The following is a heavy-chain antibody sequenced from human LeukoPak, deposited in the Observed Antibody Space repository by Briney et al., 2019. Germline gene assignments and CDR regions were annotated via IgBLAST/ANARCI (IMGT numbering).Heavy chain of an antibody. J-gene: IGHJ3*02. CDR1: GGSISSGGYY. V-gene: IGHV4-30-2*01. Sequence: SETLSLTCTVSGGSISSGGYYWSYIRQPPGKGLEWIGYIYHSGSTYYNPSLKSRVTISVDTSKNQFSLKLSSVTAADTAVYYCARVYSGSADDAFDIWGQGTMVTVSS. CDR2: IYHSGST. CDR3: ARVYSGSADDAFDI. D-gene: IGHD1-26*01.